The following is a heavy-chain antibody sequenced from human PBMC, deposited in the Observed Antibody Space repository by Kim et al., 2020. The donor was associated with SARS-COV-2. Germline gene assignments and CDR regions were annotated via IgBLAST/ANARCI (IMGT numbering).Heavy chain of an antibody. V-gene: IGHV4-31*03. CDR1: GGSISSGGYY. CDR2: IYYSGST. J-gene: IGHJ5*02. D-gene: IGHD3-3*01. Sequence: SETLSLTCTVSGGSISSGGYYWSWIRQHPGKGLEWIGYIYYSGSTYYNPSLKSRVTISVDTSKNQFSLKLSSVTAADTAVYYCARGVFDLWWFDPWGQGTLVTVSS. CDR3: ARGVFDLWWFDP.